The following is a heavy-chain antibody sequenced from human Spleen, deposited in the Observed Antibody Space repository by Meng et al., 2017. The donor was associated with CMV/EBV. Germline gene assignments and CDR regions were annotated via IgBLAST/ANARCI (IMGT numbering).Heavy chain of an antibody. Sequence: LPLQEAGPRLSKPSETLSLTCTVSGGSISSSSYYWGWIRQPPGKGLEWIGSIYYSGSTYYNPSLKSRVTISVDTSKNQFSLKLSSVTAADTAVYYCARETLHILTTRGAWFDPWGQGTLVTVSS. CDR2: IYYSGST. J-gene: IGHJ5*02. CDR3: ARETLHILTTRGAWFDP. D-gene: IGHD3-9*01. V-gene: IGHV4-39*07. CDR1: GGSISSSSYY.